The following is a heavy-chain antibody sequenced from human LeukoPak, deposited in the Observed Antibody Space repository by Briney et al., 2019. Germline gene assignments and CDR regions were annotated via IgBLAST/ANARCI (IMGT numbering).Heavy chain of an antibody. D-gene: IGHD2/OR15-2a*01. CDR2: IYSDDDK. CDR3: AHRGKYLTWFDP. J-gene: IGHJ5*02. CDR1: GFPLTNSAVG. Sequence: KESGPTLFKPTPTLTLTCTFSGFPLTNSAVGVGWIRKPPGQALEWLALIYSDDDKRYNPSLKTRLSITKDTSKNQVVLTMTNVDLVDTATYFCAHRGKYLTWFDPWGQGTLVIVSS. V-gene: IGHV2-5*02.